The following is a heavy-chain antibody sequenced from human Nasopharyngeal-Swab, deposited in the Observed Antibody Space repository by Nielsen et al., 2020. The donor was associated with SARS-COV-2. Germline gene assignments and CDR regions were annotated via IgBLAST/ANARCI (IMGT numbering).Heavy chain of an antibody. J-gene: IGHJ3*02. CDR2: INPGGGQT. V-gene: IGHV1-46*01. CDR1: GYTFRIYY. Sequence: ASVKVSCKASGYTFRIYYMHWVRQAPGQGLEWMGLINPGGGQTTYAQKFQGRVTMTRDTSTSTVYMELSSLRSEDTAVYYCARDLDPATAGALDIWGQGTMVTVSS. D-gene: IGHD2-2*01. CDR3: ARDLDPATAGALDI.